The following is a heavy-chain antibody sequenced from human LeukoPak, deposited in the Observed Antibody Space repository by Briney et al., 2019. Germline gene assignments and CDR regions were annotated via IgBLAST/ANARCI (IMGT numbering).Heavy chain of an antibody. CDR1: GYTFASYA. CDR3: ARDRRLLWFGENNWFDP. V-gene: IGHV1-3*01. Sequence: ASVKVSCKASGYTFASYAMHWVRQAPGQRLEWMGWINAGNGNTKYSQKFQGRVTITRDTSASTAYMELSSLRSEDTAVYYCARDRRLLWFGENNWFDPWGQGTLVTVSS. D-gene: IGHD3-10*01. J-gene: IGHJ5*02. CDR2: INAGNGNT.